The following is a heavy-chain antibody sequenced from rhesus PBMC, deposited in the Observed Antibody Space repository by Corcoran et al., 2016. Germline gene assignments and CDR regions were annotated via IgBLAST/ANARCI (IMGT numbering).Heavy chain of an antibody. D-gene: IGHD3-22*01. Sequence: QVQLQESGPGLVKPSETLSLTCAVSGYSISSGYYWGWIRQPPGKGLQWIGHISSGGTNYLHPSLKIRVTLSVDTSKNQFSLKLSSVTAADTAVYYCARHGGGVINFDYWGQGVLVTVSS. CDR1: GYSISSGYY. V-gene: IGHV4S14*01. CDR2: ISSGGTN. J-gene: IGHJ4*01. CDR3: ARHGGGVINFDY.